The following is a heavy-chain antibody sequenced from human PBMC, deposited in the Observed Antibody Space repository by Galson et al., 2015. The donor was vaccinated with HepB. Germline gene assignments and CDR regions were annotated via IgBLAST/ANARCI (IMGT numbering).Heavy chain of an antibody. CDR2: IYYSGST. D-gene: IGHD3-10*01. CDR3: ARPYYGSGEGDY. Sequence: SETLSLTCTVSGGSISSSSYYWGWIRQPPGKGLEWIGSIYYSGSTYYNPSLKSRVTISVDTSKNQFSLKLSSVTAADTAVYYCARPYYGSGEGDYWGQGTLVTVSS. J-gene: IGHJ4*02. CDR1: GGSISSSSYY. V-gene: IGHV4-39*01.